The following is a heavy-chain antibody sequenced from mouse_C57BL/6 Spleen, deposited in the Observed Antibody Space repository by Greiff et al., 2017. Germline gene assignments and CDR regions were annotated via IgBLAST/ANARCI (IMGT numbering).Heavy chain of an antibody. J-gene: IGHJ1*03. Sequence: EVKLVESGGGLVKPGGSLKLSCAASGFTFSDYGMHWVRQAPEKGLEWVAYISSGSSTIYYADTVKGRFTISRDNANDTVFLQMTSLRSEDTAMYYGARHYGSSYVGWYFDVWGTGTTVTVSS. CDR2: ISSGSSTI. CDR3: ARHYGSSYVGWYFDV. D-gene: IGHD1-1*01. CDR1: GFTFSDYG. V-gene: IGHV5-17*01.